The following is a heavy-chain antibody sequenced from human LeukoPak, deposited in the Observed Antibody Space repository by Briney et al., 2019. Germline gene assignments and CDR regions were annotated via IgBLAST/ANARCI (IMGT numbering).Heavy chain of an antibody. Sequence: GASVKVSCKASGYTFTGYYMHCVRQAPGQGLEWMGWINPNSGGTNYAQKFQGRVTMTRDTSISTAYMELSRLRSDDTAVYYCARDTEFDYGDYYFDYWGQGTLVTVSS. CDR2: INPNSGGT. V-gene: IGHV1-2*02. CDR1: GYTFTGYY. CDR3: ARDTEFDYGDYYFDY. J-gene: IGHJ4*02. D-gene: IGHD4-17*01.